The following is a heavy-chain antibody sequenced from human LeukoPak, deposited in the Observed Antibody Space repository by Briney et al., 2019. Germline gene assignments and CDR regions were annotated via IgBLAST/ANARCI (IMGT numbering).Heavy chain of an antibody. CDR3: ARLGLTGYYLDY. V-gene: IGHV4-4*09. J-gene: IGHJ4*02. CDR1: GGSISSYY. D-gene: IGHD3-9*01. Sequence: ETLSLTCTVSGGSISSYYWSWIRQPPGKGLEWIGYIYTSGSTNYNPSLKSRVTISVDTSKNQFSLKLSSVTAADTAVYYCARLGLTGYYLDYWGQGTLVTVSS. CDR2: IYTSGST.